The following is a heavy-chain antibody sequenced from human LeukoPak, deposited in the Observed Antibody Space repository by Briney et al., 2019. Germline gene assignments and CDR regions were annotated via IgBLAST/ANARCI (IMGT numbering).Heavy chain of an antibody. CDR1: GFTFSDYY. CDR2: ISSSGSTI. V-gene: IGHV3-11*04. Sequence: TGGSLRLSCAASGFTFSDYYMSWIRQAPGKGLEWVSYISSSGSTIYYADSVKGRFTISRDNAKNSLFLQMNGLRAEDTAVYYCARRGGSSSRRSPIDYWGQGTLVTVSS. D-gene: IGHD6-6*01. CDR3: ARRGGSSSRRSPIDY. J-gene: IGHJ4*02.